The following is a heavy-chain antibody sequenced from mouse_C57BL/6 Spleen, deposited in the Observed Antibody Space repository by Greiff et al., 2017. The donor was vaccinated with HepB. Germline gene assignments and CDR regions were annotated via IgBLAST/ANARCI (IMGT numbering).Heavy chain of an antibody. J-gene: IGHJ4*01. CDR3: ARWGYGSIYAMDY. Sequence: VQGVESGAELAKPGASVKLSCKASGYTFTSYWMHWVKQRPGQGLEWIGYINPSSGYTKYNQKFKDKATLTADKSSSTAYMQLSSLTYEDSAVYYCARWGYGSIYAMDYWGQGTSVTVSS. V-gene: IGHV1-7*01. CDR2: INPSSGYT. CDR1: GYTFTSYW. D-gene: IGHD1-1*01.